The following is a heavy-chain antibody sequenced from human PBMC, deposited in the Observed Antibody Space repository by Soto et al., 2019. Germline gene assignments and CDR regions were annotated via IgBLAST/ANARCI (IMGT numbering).Heavy chain of an antibody. CDR2: IWYDGSKQ. D-gene: IGHD6-6*01. V-gene: IGHV3-33*01. CDR1: GLTFSNFG. Sequence: QEQLVESGGGVVQPGRSLRLSCAASGLTFSNFGMHWVRQAPGEGLEWVAIIWYDGSKQYYADSVKGRFTISRDNSKSMLYLQMNSLRAEDTAVYYCARHEAARILDIWGQGTMVTVSS. J-gene: IGHJ3*02. CDR3: ARHEAARILDI.